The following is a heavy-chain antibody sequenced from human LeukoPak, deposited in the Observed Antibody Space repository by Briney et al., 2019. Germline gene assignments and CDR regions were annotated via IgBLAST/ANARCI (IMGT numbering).Heavy chain of an antibody. CDR1: GGSISSSNW. D-gene: IGHD6-13*01. V-gene: IGHV4-4*02. Sequence: PSETLSLTCAASGGSISSSNWWRWVRQPPGKGLEWTGEIYHSGSTNYNPSLKSRVTISVDKSKNQFSLKLSSVTAADTAVYHCARLTYSSSWYFDYWGQGTLVTVSS. J-gene: IGHJ4*02. CDR2: IYHSGST. CDR3: ARLTYSSSWYFDY.